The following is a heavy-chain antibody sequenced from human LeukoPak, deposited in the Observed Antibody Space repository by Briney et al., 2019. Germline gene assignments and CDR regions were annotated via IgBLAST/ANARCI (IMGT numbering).Heavy chain of an antibody. D-gene: IGHD1-26*01. CDR3: ARRPKGELREKGMDV. Sequence: SETLSLTCTVSGGPMSGDSLTESNYYWVWIRQPPGKGLDWIGSVYFTGHTYYTPSLKSRVTISADTSKNHFSLKLSSVTAADTAVYYCARRPKGELREKGMDVWGQGTTVTVSS. CDR2: VYFTGHT. CDR1: GGPMSGDSLTESNYY. V-gene: IGHV4-39*01. J-gene: IGHJ6*01.